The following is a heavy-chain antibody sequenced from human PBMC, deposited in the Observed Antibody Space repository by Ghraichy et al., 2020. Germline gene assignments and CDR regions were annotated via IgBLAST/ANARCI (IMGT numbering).Heavy chain of an antibody. J-gene: IGHJ3*02. CDR2: INHSGST. CDR1: GGSFSGYY. D-gene: IGHD2-2*01. V-gene: IGHV4-34*01. Sequence: SETLSLTCAVYGGSFSGYYWNWIRQPPGQGLEWIGDINHSGSTNYNPSLKSRVTISVDTSKNLFSLKLSSVTAADTAVYYCARRYCSPTICPRGVLYAFDIWGQGTVVTVSS. CDR3: ARRYCSPTICPRGVLYAFDI.